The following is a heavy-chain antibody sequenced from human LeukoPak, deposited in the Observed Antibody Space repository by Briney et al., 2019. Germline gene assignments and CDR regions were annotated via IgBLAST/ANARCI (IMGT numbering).Heavy chain of an antibody. V-gene: IGHV3-23*01. D-gene: IGHD5-18*01. CDR3: ARIQLWPNMEGAFDY. CDR2: VSGSGGST. Sequence: GGSLRLSCAASAFTFRTYAMIWVRQAPGKGLEWVSTVSGSGGSTYYADSVKGRFTISRDNSKNTLYLQMNSLRAEDTAVYYCARIQLWPNMEGAFDYWGQGTLVTVSS. CDR1: AFTFRTYA. J-gene: IGHJ4*02.